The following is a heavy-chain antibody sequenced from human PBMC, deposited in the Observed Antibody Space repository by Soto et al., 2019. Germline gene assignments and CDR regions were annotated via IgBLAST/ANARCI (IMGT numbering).Heavy chain of an antibody. V-gene: IGHV3-72*01. CDR1: GFTFSDHY. CDR3: ARASYSPPAFDI. D-gene: IGHD4-4*01. CDR2: SRNKANSYTT. Sequence: EVQLVESGGGLVQPGGSLRLSCAASGFTFSDHYMDWVRQAPGKGLEWVGRSRNKANSYTTAYAASVKGRFTVSRDDSKNSLYLQMNGLKTEDTAVYYCARASYSPPAFDIWGPGAVVTVSS. J-gene: IGHJ3*02.